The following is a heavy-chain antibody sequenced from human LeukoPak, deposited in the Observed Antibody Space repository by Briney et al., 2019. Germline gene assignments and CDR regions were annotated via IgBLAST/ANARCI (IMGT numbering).Heavy chain of an antibody. CDR2: IYYSGST. V-gene: IGHV4-39*07. CDR3: ARDAPPIAVAGAAFDY. CDR1: GGSISSSSYY. Sequence: SETLSLTCTVSGGSISSSSYYWGWIRQPPGKGLEWIGSIYYSGSTYYNPSLKSRVTMSVDTSKNQFSLKLSSVTAADTAVYYCARDAPPIAVAGAAFDYWGQGTLVTVSS. D-gene: IGHD6-19*01. J-gene: IGHJ4*02.